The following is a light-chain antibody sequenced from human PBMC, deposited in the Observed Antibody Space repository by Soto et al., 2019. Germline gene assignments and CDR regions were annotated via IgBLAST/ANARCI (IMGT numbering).Light chain of an antibody. V-gene: IGKV1-39*01. Sequence: IQVTQSPSSLSASVGDRVTITCRASQTIRNYLNWYQQKPGKAPKLLIYAASSLQSGVPSRFSGSGSGTDFTLTISSLQPEDFATYYCQQSYSTPPTFGQGTKVDI. CDR2: AAS. CDR3: QQSYSTPPT. J-gene: IGKJ1*01. CDR1: QTIRNY.